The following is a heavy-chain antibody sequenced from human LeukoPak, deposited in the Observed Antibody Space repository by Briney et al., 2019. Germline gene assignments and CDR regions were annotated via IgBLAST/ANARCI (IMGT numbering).Heavy chain of an antibody. V-gene: IGHV1-69*02. CDR1: GGTFSSCT. D-gene: IGHD3-3*01. Sequence: SVKVSCKASGGTFSSCTISWVRQAPGQGLEWMGRIIPILGIANYAQKFQGRVTITAEKSTSTAYMELSSLRSEDTAVYYCARGPAQATYYDFWSGSTTSNWFDPWGQGTLVTVSS. CDR3: ARGPAQATYYDFWSGSTTSNWFDP. J-gene: IGHJ5*02. CDR2: IIPILGIA.